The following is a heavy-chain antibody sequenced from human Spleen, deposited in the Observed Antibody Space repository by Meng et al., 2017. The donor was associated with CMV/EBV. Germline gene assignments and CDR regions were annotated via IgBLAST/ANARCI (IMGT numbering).Heavy chain of an antibody. D-gene: IGHD3-22*01. CDR2: IYYSGST. CDR1: GGSVSSGSYY. Sequence: SETLSLTCTVSGGSVSSGSYYWSWIRQPPGKGLEWIGYIYYSGSTNYNPSLKSRVTISVDTSKNQFSLKLSSVTAADTAVYYCARGWYYYDSSGYLDYWGQGTLVTVSS. CDR3: ARGWYYYDSSGYLDY. V-gene: IGHV4-61*01. J-gene: IGHJ4*02.